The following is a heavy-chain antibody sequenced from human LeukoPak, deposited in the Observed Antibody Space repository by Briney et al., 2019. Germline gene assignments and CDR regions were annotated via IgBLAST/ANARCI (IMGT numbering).Heavy chain of an antibody. V-gene: IGHV3-23*01. CDR2: ISGSGGST. CDR1: GFNFRAYW. D-gene: IGHD2/OR15-2a*01. CDR3: AKALSNSAFQH. J-gene: IGHJ1*01. Sequence: PGGSLRLSCTTSGFNFRAYWMGWVRQAPGKGLEWVSAISGSGGSTYYADSVKGRFTISRDNSKNTLYLQMNSLRAEDTAVYYCAKALSNSAFQHWGQGTLVTVSS.